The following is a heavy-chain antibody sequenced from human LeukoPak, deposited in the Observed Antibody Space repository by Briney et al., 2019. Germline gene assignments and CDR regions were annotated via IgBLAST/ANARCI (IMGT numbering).Heavy chain of an antibody. CDR3: ARDSGSGWFDP. CDR1: GFTFDDYG. V-gene: IGHV3-20*04. Sequence: GGSLRLSCAASGFTFDDYGMSWVRQAPGKGLEWFSGINWNGGSTGYADSVKGRFTISRDNAKNSLYLQMISLRIEDTALYYCARDSGSGWFDPWGQGTLVTVSS. D-gene: IGHD5-12*01. CDR2: INWNGGST. J-gene: IGHJ5*02.